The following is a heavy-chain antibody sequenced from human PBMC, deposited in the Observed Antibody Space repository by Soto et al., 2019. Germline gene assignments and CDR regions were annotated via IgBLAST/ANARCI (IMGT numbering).Heavy chain of an antibody. CDR3: AKDDFCSGGSCYSDVFHH. J-gene: IGHJ1*01. D-gene: IGHD2-15*01. CDR1: GFGFRSYG. Sequence: QVQLVESGGGVVQPGRSLTLSCAASGFGFRSYGMHWVRQAPGKGLEWVALISYDGRNKYYVDSVRGRFTVSRDNSKNTLYLHMDSLRAEDTAVYYCAKDDFCSGGSCYSDVFHHWGQGTLVTVSS. V-gene: IGHV3-30*18. CDR2: ISYDGRNK.